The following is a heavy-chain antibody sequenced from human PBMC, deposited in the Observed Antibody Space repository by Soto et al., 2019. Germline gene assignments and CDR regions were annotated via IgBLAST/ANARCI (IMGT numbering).Heavy chain of an antibody. CDR1: GGTINSGDYY. CDR2: IYNSGST. D-gene: IGHD3-3*01. CDR3: ARVRPPTFGVTSYYFDY. V-gene: IGHV4-31*03. Sequence: SETLSLTCSVSGGTINSGDYYWSWIRQHPGKGLEWIGYIYNSGSTYYNPSLKSRVTISVDTSKNQFSLKLSSVTAADTAVYYCARVRPPTFGVTSYYFDYWGQGTLVTVSS. J-gene: IGHJ4*02.